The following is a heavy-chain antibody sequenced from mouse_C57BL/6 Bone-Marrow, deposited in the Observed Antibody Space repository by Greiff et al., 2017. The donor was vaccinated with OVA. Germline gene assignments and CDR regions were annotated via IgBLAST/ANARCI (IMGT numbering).Heavy chain of an antibody. V-gene: IGHV3-6*01. Sequence: EVQLQESGPGLVKPSQSLSLTCSVTGYSITSGYYWNWIRQFLGNKLEWMGYISYDGSNNYNPSLKNRISITRDTSKNQFFLKLNSVTTEDTATYYCARTPPYYSNPWYFDVWGTGTTVTVSS. CDR3: ARTPPYYSNPWYFDV. CDR1: GYSITSGYY. J-gene: IGHJ1*03. CDR2: ISYDGSN. D-gene: IGHD2-5*01.